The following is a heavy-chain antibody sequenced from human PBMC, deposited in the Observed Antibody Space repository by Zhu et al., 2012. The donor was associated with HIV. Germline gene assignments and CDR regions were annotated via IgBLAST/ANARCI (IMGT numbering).Heavy chain of an antibody. V-gene: IGHV4-34*01. Sequence: QVQLKQWGAGLLKPSETLSLTCAVYGGSFSGYYWSWIRQSPGRGLEWIGEVSHSGVTNYKASLKTRVTISIDTSKNQFSLKMKSVTAADTAIYYCARGLGIASTLSNWFDPWGQGSLITVSS. J-gene: IGHJ5*02. CDR2: VSHSGVT. CDR3: ARGLGIASTLSNWFDP. CDR1: GGSFSGYY. D-gene: IGHD6-13*01.